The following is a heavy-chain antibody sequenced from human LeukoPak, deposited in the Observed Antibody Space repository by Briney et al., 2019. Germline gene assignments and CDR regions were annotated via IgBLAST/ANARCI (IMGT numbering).Heavy chain of an antibody. D-gene: IGHD3-16*01. CDR2: INPNSGGT. Sequence: ASVKVSCKASGYTFTGYYMHWVRQAPGQGLEWMGWINPNSGGTNYSQKFQGRVTITRDTSASTAYMELSSLRSEDTAVYYCARADDLNYYYYGMDVWGQGTTVTVSS. J-gene: IGHJ6*02. CDR3: ARADDLNYYYYGMDV. CDR1: GYTFTGYY. V-gene: IGHV1-2*02.